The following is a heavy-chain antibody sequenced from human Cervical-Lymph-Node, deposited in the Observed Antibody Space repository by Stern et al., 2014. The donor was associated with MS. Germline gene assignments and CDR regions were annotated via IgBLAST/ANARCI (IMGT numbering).Heavy chain of an antibody. J-gene: IGHJ5*02. CDR3: ARKACTSGCFWLDP. CDR2: INTDTGNP. V-gene: IGHV7-4-1*02. CDR1: GYTFTSYS. D-gene: IGHD2-8*01. Sequence: VQLVESGSALEKPGASVKVSCQASGYTFTSYSINWVRQAPGQGLSWMGWINTDTGNPTYAPGFTGRLVLSLDTSISTAFLQISSLEAEDTAVYFCARKACTSGCFWLDPWGQGTLVTVSS.